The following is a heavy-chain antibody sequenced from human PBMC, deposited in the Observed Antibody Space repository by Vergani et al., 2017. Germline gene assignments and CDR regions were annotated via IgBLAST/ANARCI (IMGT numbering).Heavy chain of an antibody. J-gene: IGHJ4*02. CDR1: GGSISSGSYY. Sequence: QVQLQESGPGLVKPSQTLSLTCTVSGGSISSGSYYWSWIRQPAGKRLEWIGRIYTSGSTNYNPSLKSRVTISVETSKNQVSLQLSSVTAADTAVYYCARVKGVSYASRNSYQTGWDYWGQGTLVTVS. CDR2: IYTSGST. D-gene: IGHD3-16*01. V-gene: IGHV4-61*02. CDR3: ARVKGVSYASRNSYQTGWDY.